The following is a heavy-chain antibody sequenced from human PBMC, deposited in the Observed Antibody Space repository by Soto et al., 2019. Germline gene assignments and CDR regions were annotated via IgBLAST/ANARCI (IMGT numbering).Heavy chain of an antibody. J-gene: IGHJ6*02. CDR2: ISYDGSNK. D-gene: IGHD1-26*01. CDR3: AREGGGGSYSYYYGMDV. Sequence: GGSLRLSCVASGFTFSSYAMHWVRQAPGKGLEWVAVISYDGSNKYYADSVKGRFTISRDNSKNTLYLQMNSLRAEDTAVYYCAREGGGGSYSYYYGMDVWGQGTTVTVSS. CDR1: GFTFSSYA. V-gene: IGHV3-30-3*01.